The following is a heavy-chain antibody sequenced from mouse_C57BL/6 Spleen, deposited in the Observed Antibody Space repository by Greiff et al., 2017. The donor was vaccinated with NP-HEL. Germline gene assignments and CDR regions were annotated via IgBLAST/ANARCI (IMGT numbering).Heavy chain of an antibody. J-gene: IGHJ2*01. CDR2: IRNKANNHAT. Sequence: DVKLVESGGGLVQPGGSMKLSCAASGFTFSDAWMDWVRQSPEKGLEWVAEIRNKANNHATYYAESVKGRFTISRDDSKSSVYLQMNSLRAEDTGIYYCTRRGYSNLFYFDYWGQGTTLTVSS. D-gene: IGHD2-5*01. V-gene: IGHV6-6*01. CDR1: GFTFSDAW. CDR3: TRRGYSNLFYFDY.